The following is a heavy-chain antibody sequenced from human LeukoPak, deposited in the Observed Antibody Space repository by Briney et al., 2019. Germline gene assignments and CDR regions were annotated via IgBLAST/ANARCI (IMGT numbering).Heavy chain of an antibody. CDR3: ARDGGSSWYYFDF. CDR2: ISGTSSSI. V-gene: IGHV3-48*02. D-gene: IGHD6-13*01. J-gene: IGHJ4*02. Sequence: GGSLRLPCAASGFTFSSYSMNWVRQAPGKGLEWVAYISGTSSSIYYADSVKGRFTISRDNGENSLYLQMNSLRDEDTALYYCARDGGSSWYYFDFWGQGALVTVSS. CDR1: GFTFSSYS.